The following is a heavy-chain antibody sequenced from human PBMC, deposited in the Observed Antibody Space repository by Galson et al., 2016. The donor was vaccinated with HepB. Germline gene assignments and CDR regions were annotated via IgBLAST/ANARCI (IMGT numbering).Heavy chain of an antibody. CDR1: GFSVSSSY. Sequence: SLRLSCAVSGFSVSSSYMTWVRQAPGKGLGWVSFIYPGGSTYYGDSGKGRFTISRNNSKNPLYLKLISRRVEDPAVYYCVRVSAAAWGFFDHWGQGSLVTVSS. V-gene: IGHV3-53*01. J-gene: IGHJ4*02. CDR3: VRVSAAAWGFFDH. CDR2: IYPGGST. D-gene: IGHD6-13*01.